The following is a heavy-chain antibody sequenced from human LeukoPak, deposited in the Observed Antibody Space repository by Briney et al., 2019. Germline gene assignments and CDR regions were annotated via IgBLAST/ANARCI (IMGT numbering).Heavy chain of an antibody. CDR3: ARAPGATTFDY. Sequence: PGGSLRLSCAASGFTFSSYSMNWVRQAPGKGLKWVLSISSSSSYIYYADSVKGRFTISRDNAKNSLYLQMNSLRAEDTAVYYCARAPGATTFDYWGQGTLVTVSS. V-gene: IGHV3-21*01. CDR1: GFTFSSYS. J-gene: IGHJ4*02. CDR2: ISSSSSYI. D-gene: IGHD1-26*01.